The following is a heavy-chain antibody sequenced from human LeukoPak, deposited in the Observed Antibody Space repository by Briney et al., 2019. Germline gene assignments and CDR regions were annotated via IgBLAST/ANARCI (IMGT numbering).Heavy chain of an antibody. Sequence: GESLTLSCAASGFTFSSYWMRWVRQAPGKGLVWVSRIYSNGSSTSYAAFVKGRFTSSSDNANTTLNLQMKSLSAENTAVYSCASVLYRQWLVQYTEYGMDVWGKGITVTVSS. D-gene: IGHD6-19*01. V-gene: IGHV3-74*01. CDR2: IYSNGSST. CDR3: ASVLYRQWLVQYTEYGMDV. CDR1: GFTFSSYW. J-gene: IGHJ6*04.